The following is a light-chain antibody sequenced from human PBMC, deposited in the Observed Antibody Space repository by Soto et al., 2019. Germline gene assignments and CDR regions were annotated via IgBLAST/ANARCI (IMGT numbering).Light chain of an antibody. Sequence: QSVLTQPASVSGSPGQSITISCTGTSSDVGGYNYVSWYQQHPGKAPKLMIYEVSNRPSGVSNRFSGSKSGNTAPLTISGLQAEDEADYYCSSYTSSSTPVVFGGGTKLTVL. CDR3: SSYTSSSTPVV. J-gene: IGLJ2*01. CDR1: SSDVGGYNY. V-gene: IGLV2-14*01. CDR2: EVS.